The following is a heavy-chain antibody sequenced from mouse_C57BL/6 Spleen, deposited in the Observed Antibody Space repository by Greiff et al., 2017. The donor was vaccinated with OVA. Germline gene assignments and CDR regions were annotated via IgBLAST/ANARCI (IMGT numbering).Heavy chain of an antibody. D-gene: IGHD1-1*01. V-gene: IGHV1-55*01. CDR2: IYPGSGST. J-gene: IGHJ4*01. Sequence: VQLQQPGAELVKPGASVKMSCKASGYTFTSYWITWVKQRPGQGLEWIGDIYPGSGSTNYNEKFKSKATLTVDTSSSTAYMQLSSLTSEDSAVYYCARVYGSSPYYAMDYWGQGTSVTVSS. CDR3: ARVYGSSPYYAMDY. CDR1: GYTFTSYW.